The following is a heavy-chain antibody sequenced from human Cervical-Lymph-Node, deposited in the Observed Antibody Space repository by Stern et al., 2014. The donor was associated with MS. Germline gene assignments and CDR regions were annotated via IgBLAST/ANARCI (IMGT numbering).Heavy chain of an antibody. D-gene: IGHD3-9*01. V-gene: IGHV1-69*01. CDR1: GGTFSNYA. J-gene: IGHJ3*02. Sequence: VQLVESGADVKKPGSSVKVSCKASGGTFSNYALNWLRQAPGQGLEWMGGIIPLLGTAHYAQQFQGRVTISADEYTSTVYMELFSLRSDDTAVYYCARDETGIAFDIWGQGTMVIVSS. CDR3: ARDETGIAFDI. CDR2: IIPLLGTA.